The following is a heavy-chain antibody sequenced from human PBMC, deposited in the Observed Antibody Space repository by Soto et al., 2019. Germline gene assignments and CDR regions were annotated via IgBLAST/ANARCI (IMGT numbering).Heavy chain of an antibody. D-gene: IGHD2-15*01. J-gene: IGHJ3*02. Sequence: SVKVSCKASGGTFSSYTISWVRQAPGQRLEWMGRIIPILGIANYAQKFQGRVTITADKSTSTAYMELSSLRSEDTAVYYCASRVGYCSGGSCQSPDAFDIWGQGTMVTVSS. V-gene: IGHV1-69*02. CDR1: GGTFSSYT. CDR3: ASRVGYCSGGSCQSPDAFDI. CDR2: IIPILGIA.